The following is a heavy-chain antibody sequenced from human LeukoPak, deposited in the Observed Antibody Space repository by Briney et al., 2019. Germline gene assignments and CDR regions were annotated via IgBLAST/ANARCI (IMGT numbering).Heavy chain of an antibody. CDR2: IYPGASDT. V-gene: IGHV5-51*01. Sequence: GESLKISCKGSGYRFSSYWIGWVRQMPGKGLEWMGIIYPGASDTRYSPSFQGQVTISADKSISTAYLQWSSLKASDTAMYYCARPGRDGYNLYYFDYWGQGTLVTVSS. CDR1: GYRFSSYW. D-gene: IGHD5-24*01. J-gene: IGHJ4*02. CDR3: ARPGRDGYNLYYFDY.